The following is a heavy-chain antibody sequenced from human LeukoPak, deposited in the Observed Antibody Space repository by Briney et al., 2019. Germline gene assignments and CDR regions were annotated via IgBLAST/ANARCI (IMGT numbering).Heavy chain of an antibody. CDR2: INHSGST. CDR3: ARVKYGDYAIFDY. J-gene: IGHJ4*02. V-gene: IGHV4-34*01. Sequence: PSETLSLTCAVYGGSFSGYYWSWIRQPPGKGLEWIGEINHSGSTNYNPSLKSRVTISVDTSKNQFSLKLSSVTAADTAVYYCARVKYGDYAIFDYWGQGTLVTVSS. D-gene: IGHD4-17*01. CDR1: GGSFSGYY.